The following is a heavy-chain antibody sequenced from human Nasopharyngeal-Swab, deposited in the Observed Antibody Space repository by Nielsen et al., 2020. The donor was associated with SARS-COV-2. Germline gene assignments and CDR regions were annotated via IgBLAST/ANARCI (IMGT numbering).Heavy chain of an antibody. J-gene: IGHJ3*02. Sequence: GGSLRLSCKGSGYSFTSYWIGWVRQMPGKGLEWMGIIYPGDSDTRYSPSFQGQVTISADKPISTAYLQWSSLKASDTAMYYCARHSLYCSSTSCYVSVFDIWGQGTMVTVSS. CDR2: IYPGDSDT. CDR1: GYSFTSYW. D-gene: IGHD2-2*01. V-gene: IGHV5-51*01. CDR3: ARHSLYCSSTSCYVSVFDI.